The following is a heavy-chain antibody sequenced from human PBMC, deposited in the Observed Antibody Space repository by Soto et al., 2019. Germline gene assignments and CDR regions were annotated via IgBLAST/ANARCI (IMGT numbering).Heavy chain of an antibody. V-gene: IGHV3-30*03. CDR1: GFTVSTYG. CDR3: TGEVASGY. CDR2: ISRDGGTK. D-gene: IGHD2-8*02. J-gene: IGHJ4*02. Sequence: QVQLVESGGGVVQPGRSLRLSCAVSGFTVSTYGMHWVRQAPGKGLEWVAVISRDGGTKYYAESVKGRFTISRDNSRNTLFLEMNSLGGDDMAVYYCTGEVASGYWGQGPLVTVSS.